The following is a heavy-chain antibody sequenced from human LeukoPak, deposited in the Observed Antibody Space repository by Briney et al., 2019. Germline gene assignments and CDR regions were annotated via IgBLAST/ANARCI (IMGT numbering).Heavy chain of an antibody. D-gene: IGHD5-24*01. J-gene: IGHJ6*03. V-gene: IGHV4-4*07. Sequence: PSETLSLTCTVSDGPINGYSWTWIRQSAGKGLEWVGRIHATGSTNYNPSLRSRVSMSIDTPNKQFSLNLTSVTAADTAVYYCARIQYGFYSYMDTWGMGTMVTVSS. CDR2: IHATGST. CDR1: DGPINGYS. CDR3: ARIQYGFYSYMDT.